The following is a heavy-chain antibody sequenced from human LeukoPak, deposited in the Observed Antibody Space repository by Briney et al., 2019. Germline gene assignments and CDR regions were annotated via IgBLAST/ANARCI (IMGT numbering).Heavy chain of an antibody. Sequence: PGRSLRLSCAASGFTFSSYAMHWVRQAPGKGLEWVAVISYDGGNKYYADSVKGRFTISRDNSKNTLYLQMNSLRAEDTAVYYCARDMIAVAKPKNWFDPWGQGTLVTVSS. D-gene: IGHD3-22*01. CDR2: ISYDGGNK. CDR1: GFTFSSYA. V-gene: IGHV3-30-3*01. CDR3: ARDMIAVAKPKNWFDP. J-gene: IGHJ5*02.